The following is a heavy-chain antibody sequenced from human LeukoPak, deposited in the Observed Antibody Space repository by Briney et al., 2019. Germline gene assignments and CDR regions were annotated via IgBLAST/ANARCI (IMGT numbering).Heavy chain of an antibody. CDR3: AGHDYVWGSYRSPLDY. J-gene: IGHJ4*02. CDR2: IKQDGSEK. D-gene: IGHD3-16*02. Sequence: GGSLRLSCAASGFTFSSYWMSWVRQAPGKGVEGVANIKQDGSEKYYVDSVKGRFTISRDNAKNSLYLQMNSLRAEDTAVYYCAGHDYVWGSYRSPLDYWGQGTLVTVSS. V-gene: IGHV3-7*01. CDR1: GFTFSSYW.